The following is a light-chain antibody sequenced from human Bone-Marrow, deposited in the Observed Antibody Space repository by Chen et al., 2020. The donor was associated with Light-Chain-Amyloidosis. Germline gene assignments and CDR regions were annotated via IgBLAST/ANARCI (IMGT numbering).Light chain of an antibody. J-gene: IGKJ4*01. CDR3: QQYGTSPLT. Sequence: EIVLTQSPGTLSLSPGEGANLSCRASQTISSNYLTWYQQKFGQAPRLLIYGSSSRATGIPDRFTGSGSGTDFSRTINRLEPEDFAMYHCQQYGTSPLTFGGGTKVDIK. CDR1: QTISSNY. CDR2: GSS. V-gene: IGKV3-20*01.